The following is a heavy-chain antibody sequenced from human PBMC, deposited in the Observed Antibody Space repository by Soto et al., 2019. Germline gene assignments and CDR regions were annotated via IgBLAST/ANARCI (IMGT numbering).Heavy chain of an antibody. CDR2: ISAYNGNT. J-gene: IGHJ1*01. D-gene: IGHD4-17*01. CDR1: GYTFTSYG. Sequence: QVQLVQSGAEVKKPGASVKVSCKASGYTFTSYGISWVRQAPGQGLEWMGCISAYNGNTNYAQKLQGRVTMTTDTSTSTAYMELRSLRSDDTAVYYCARDALTTVTVEYFQHWGQGTLVTVSS. V-gene: IGHV1-18*01. CDR3: ARDALTTVTVEYFQH.